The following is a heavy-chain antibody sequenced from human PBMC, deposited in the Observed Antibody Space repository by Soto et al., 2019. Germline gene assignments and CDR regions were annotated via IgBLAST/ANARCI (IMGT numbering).Heavy chain of an antibody. V-gene: IGHV1-69*06. D-gene: IGHD3-22*01. CDR2: IIPIFGTT. CDR3: ARDRTDSGYYTNWLDP. J-gene: IGHJ5*02. Sequence: SVKVSCKASGRTFGSDAITWVRRAPGQGLEWVGRIIPIFGTTNYAQNLQGRVTISADKSTLTSYMELHSLTSDDTALYYCARDRTDSGYYTNWLDPWGQGTQVTVSS. CDR1: GRTFGSDA.